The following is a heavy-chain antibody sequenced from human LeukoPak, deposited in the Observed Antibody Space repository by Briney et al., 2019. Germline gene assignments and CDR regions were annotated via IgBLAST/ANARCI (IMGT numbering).Heavy chain of an antibody. Sequence: TLSLTCAVYGGSFSGYYWSWIRQPPGKGLEWIGEINHSGSTNYNPSLKSRVTISVDTSKNQFSLKLSSVTAADTAVYYCAREKAGTLFNWGQGTLVTVSS. CDR3: AREKAGTLFN. CDR2: INHSGST. J-gene: IGHJ4*02. D-gene: IGHD6-13*01. CDR1: GGSFSGYY. V-gene: IGHV4-34*01.